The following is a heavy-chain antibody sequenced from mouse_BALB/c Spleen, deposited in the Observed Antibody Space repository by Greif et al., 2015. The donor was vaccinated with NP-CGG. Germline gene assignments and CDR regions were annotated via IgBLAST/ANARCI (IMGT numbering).Heavy chain of an antibody. CDR1: GYAFSSSW. V-gene: IGHV1-82*01. CDR2: IYPGDGDT. Sequence: QVQLKQSGPELVKPGASVKISCKASGYAFSSSWMNWVKQRPGQGLEWIGRIYPGDGDTNYNGKFKGKATLTADKSSSTAYMQLSSLTSVDSAVYFCATSTLFDVWGAGTTVTVSS. J-gene: IGHJ1*01. CDR3: ATSTLFDV. D-gene: IGHD2-1*01.